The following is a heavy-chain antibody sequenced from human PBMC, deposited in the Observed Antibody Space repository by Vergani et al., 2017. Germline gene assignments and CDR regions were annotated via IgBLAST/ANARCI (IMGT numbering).Heavy chain of an antibody. CDR2: ISSSGSTI. CDR1: GFPFSDYY. J-gene: IGHJ3*01. CDR3: ASPLRGYSYGYDAFDV. D-gene: IGHD5-18*01. V-gene: IGHV3-11*01. Sequence: QLQRVESGGGLVKPGGSLRLSCAASGFPFSDYYMSWIRQAPGKGLEWVAYISSSGSTIYYADSVKGRFTIARDNAKNSLYLQMNSLRAEDTAVYYCASPLRGYSYGYDAFDVWGQGTMVTVSS.